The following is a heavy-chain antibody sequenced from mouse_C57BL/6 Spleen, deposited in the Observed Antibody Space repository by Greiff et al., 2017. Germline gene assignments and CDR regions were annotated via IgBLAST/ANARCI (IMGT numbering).Heavy chain of an antibody. CDR1: GFTFSSYG. V-gene: IGHV5-6*01. Sequence: EVQGVESGGDLVKPGGSLKLSCAASGFTFSSYGMSWVRQTPDKRLEWVATISSGGSYTYYPDSVKGRFTITRDNAKNTLYLQMSSLKSEDTAMYYGAKHPLIYDGYPAWFAYWGQGTLVTVSA. CDR3: AKHPLIYDGYPAWFAY. J-gene: IGHJ3*01. D-gene: IGHD2-3*01. CDR2: ISSGGSYT.